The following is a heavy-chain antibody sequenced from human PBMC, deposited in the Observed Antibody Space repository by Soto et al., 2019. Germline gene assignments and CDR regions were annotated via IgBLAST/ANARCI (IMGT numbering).Heavy chain of an antibody. Sequence: SETLSLTCTVSGGSISSYSWSWFRQPPGKGLEWIGYIYYSGSTNYNPSLRSRVTISVDTSKNQFSLKLRSVTAADTAVYYCARSRYSGYDSVDYWGQGTLVTVSS. CDR2: IYYSGST. CDR1: GGSISSYS. J-gene: IGHJ4*02. D-gene: IGHD5-12*01. CDR3: ARSRYSGYDSVDY. V-gene: IGHV4-59*01.